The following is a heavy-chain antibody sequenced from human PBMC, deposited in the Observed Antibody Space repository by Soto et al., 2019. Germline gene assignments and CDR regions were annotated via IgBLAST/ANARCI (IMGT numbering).Heavy chain of an antibody. D-gene: IGHD3-3*01. V-gene: IGHV3-7*03. CDR2: IKQDGSEK. Sequence: GGSLRLSCAASGFTFSSYWMSWARQAPGKGMERVANIKQDGSEKYYVDFVKGRFTISRDNAKNSLYLQINSLRAEDTAVYYCARGRAPTIFGVVIPFFDYWGQGTLVTVSS. CDR1: GFTFSSYW. CDR3: ARGRAPTIFGVVIPFFDY. J-gene: IGHJ4*02.